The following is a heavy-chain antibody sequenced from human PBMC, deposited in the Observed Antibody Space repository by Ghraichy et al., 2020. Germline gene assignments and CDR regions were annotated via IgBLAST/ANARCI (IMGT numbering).Heavy chain of an antibody. CDR3: ARDSRCSGGSCVLGFDP. V-gene: IGHV4-4*07. Sequence: SETLSLTCTVSGGSISSYYWSWIRQPAGKGLEWIGRIYTSGSTNYNPSLKSRVTMSVDTSKNQFSLKLSSVTAADTAVYYCARDSRCSGGSCVLGFDPWGQGTLVTVSS. J-gene: IGHJ5*02. CDR1: GGSISSYY. CDR2: IYTSGST. D-gene: IGHD2-15*01.